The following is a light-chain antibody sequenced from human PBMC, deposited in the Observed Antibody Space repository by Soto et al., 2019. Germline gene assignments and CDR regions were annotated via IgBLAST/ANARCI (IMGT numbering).Light chain of an antibody. CDR2: KAS. CDR1: QTISSW. V-gene: IGKV1-5*03. J-gene: IGKJ1*01. CDR3: QPYNSYSEA. Sequence: DIQMTQSPSTLSGSVGDRVTITCRASQTISSWLAWYQQKPGKAPKLLIYKASTLKSGVPSRFSGSGSGTEFTLTISSLQPDDFETYYCQPYNSYSEAFGQGTKVDIK.